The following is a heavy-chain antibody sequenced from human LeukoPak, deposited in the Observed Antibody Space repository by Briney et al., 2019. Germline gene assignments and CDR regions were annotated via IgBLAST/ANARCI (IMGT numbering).Heavy chain of an antibody. D-gene: IGHD6-13*01. V-gene: IGHV4-31*03. Sequence: PSETLSLTCTVSGGSISNGGYYWSWIRQHPGKGLECLGHIYNSGSTYYNPSLKSRINISIDTSESQFSLKLSSVTAADTAVYYCARDLSGIAAAGTNYWGQGTLVTVSS. J-gene: IGHJ4*02. CDR1: GGSISNGGYY. CDR2: IYNSGST. CDR3: ARDLSGIAAAGTNY.